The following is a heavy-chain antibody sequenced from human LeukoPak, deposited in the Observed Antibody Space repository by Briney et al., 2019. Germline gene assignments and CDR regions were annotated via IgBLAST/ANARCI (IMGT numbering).Heavy chain of an antibody. D-gene: IGHD5-24*01. CDR2: TYYRSKWYN. CDR3: ARGGQGDGYSADEAFDF. J-gene: IGHJ3*01. V-gene: IGHV6-1*01. CDR1: GDSVSGNSTA. Sequence: SQTLSLTCAISGDSVSGNSTAYNWIRQSPSRGLEWLGRTYYRSKWYNDYAVSVKSRIIINPDTSKNQLSLQLKSVTPEDTAVYYCARGGQGDGYSADEAFDFRGQGTMVTVSS.